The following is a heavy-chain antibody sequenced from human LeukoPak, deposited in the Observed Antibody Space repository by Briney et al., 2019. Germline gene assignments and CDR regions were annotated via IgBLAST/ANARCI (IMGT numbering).Heavy chain of an antibody. V-gene: IGHV4-59*01. Sequence: SETQSLTCTVSGGSISSYYWSWIRQPPGKGREWIGYIYYSGSTNYNPSLKSRVTISVDTSKKQFSLKLSSVTAADTAVYYCARRDWHDAFDIWGQGTMVTVSS. CDR1: GGSISSYY. CDR3: ARRDWHDAFDI. J-gene: IGHJ3*02. D-gene: IGHD3/OR15-3a*01. CDR2: IYYSGST.